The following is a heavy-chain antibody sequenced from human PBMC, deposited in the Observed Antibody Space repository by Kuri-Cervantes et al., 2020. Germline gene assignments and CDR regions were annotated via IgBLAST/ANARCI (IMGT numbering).Heavy chain of an antibody. CDR1: GYTFTAQY. D-gene: IGHD3-9*01. J-gene: IGHJ4*02. CDR3: TLLPYFDWLLS. Sequence: SVKVSFKASGYTFTAQYMHWVGQAPGQGLEWMGWINPNSGGTNYAQKFRGRVTMTRDTSISTAYIELSRLSSDDTAVYSCTLLPYFDWLLSWGQGTLVTVSS. V-gene: IGHV1-2*02. CDR2: INPNSGGT.